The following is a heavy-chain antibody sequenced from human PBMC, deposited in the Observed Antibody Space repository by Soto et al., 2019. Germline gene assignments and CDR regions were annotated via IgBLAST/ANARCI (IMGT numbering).Heavy chain of an antibody. J-gene: IGHJ4*02. D-gene: IGHD6-13*01. CDR3: AKGHSSSSRWYSEH. CDR1: GFTFSNYA. CDR2: ISGSGGST. Sequence: LRLSCAASGFTFSNYAMSWVRQAPGKGLEWVSVISGSGGSTYYADSVKGRFTISRDNSKNTLYLQMNSLRAEDTAVYYCAKGHSSSSRWYSEHWRQGTLVTFSS. V-gene: IGHV3-23*01.